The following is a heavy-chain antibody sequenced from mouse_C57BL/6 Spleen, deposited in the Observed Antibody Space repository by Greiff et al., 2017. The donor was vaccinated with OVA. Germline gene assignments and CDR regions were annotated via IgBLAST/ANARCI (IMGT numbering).Heavy chain of an antibody. Sequence: VQGVESGAELVRPGASVTLSCKASGYTFTDYEMHWVKQTPVHGLEWIGAIDPETGGTAYNQKFKGKAILTADKSSSTAYMELRSLTSEDSAVYYCTNDGYYGFAYWGQGTLVTVSA. J-gene: IGHJ3*01. CDR1: GYTFTDYE. V-gene: IGHV1-15*01. D-gene: IGHD2-3*01. CDR3: TNDGYYGFAY. CDR2: IDPETGGT.